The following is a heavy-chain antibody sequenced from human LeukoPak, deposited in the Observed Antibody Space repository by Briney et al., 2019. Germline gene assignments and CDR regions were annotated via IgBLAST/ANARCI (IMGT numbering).Heavy chain of an antibody. D-gene: IGHD2-2*01. J-gene: IGHJ4*02. CDR1: GGSISSSNW. V-gene: IGHV4-4*02. CDR2: IYHSGST. CDR3: ARDPGVVVPAAMGGPNYFDY. Sequence: PSETLSLTCAVSGGSISSSNWWSWVRQPPGKGLEWIGEIYHSGSTNYNPSLKSRVTISVDKSKNQFSLKLTSVTAADTAVYYCARDPGVVVPAAMGGPNYFDYWGQGTLVTVSS.